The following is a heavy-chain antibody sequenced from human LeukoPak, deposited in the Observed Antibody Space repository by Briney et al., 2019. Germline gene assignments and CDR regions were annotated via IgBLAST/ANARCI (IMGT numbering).Heavy chain of an antibody. CDR2: VSHSGST. J-gene: IGHJ2*01. CDR3: AKSDNNGWPLHWRFDL. Sequence: PSETLSLTCTVSGYSISSDYYWGWIRQPPGKGLEWIASVSHSGSTYYNPSLKSRVTISVDTSKNQFSLKLTSVTAVDTAVYFCAKSDNNGWPLHWRFDLWGRGTLVTVSS. V-gene: IGHV4-38-2*02. D-gene: IGHD6-19*01. CDR1: GYSISSDYY.